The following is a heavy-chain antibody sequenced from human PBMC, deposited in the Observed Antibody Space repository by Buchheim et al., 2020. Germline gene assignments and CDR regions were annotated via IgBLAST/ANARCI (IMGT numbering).Heavy chain of an antibody. CDR2: IYHSGST. J-gene: IGHJ5*02. Sequence: QVQLQESGPGLVKPSGTLSLTCAVSGGSISSSNWWSWVRQPPGKGLEWIGEIYHSGSTNYNPSLKSRVTISVDKSKNQFSLKLSSVTAADTAVYYCARFGYCTNGVCYWGREYNWFDPWGQGTL. CDR1: GGSISSSNW. V-gene: IGHV4-4*02. D-gene: IGHD2-8*01. CDR3: ARFGYCTNGVCYWGREYNWFDP.